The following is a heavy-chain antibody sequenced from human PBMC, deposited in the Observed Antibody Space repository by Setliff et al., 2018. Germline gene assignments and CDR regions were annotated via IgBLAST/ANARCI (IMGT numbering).Heavy chain of an antibody. V-gene: IGHV4-34*12. J-gene: IGHJ3*01. CDR2: IIHSGST. CDR1: GGSFSGYY. Sequence: SETLSLTCAVYGGSFSGYYWSWIRQPPGKRLEWIGEIIHSGSTNYNPSLKSRVTISVDTSKNQFSLKLSSVTAADTAVYYCAREVGTSTSSDAFDVWGQGMMVTVSS. CDR3: AREVGTSTSSDAFDV. D-gene: IGHD1-26*01.